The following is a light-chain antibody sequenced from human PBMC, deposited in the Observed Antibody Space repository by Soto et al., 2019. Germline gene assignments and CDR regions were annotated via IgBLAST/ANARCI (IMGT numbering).Light chain of an antibody. CDR3: QQYGSSPLT. J-gene: IGKJ2*01. CDR1: QSVSSY. V-gene: IGKV3-20*01. CDR2: GAA. Sequence: EIVLTQSPGTLSLPPGERATLSCRASQSVSSYLAWYQQKPGQAPRLLIYGAASRASGIPDRFSGSGSGTDFTLTISRLEPEDFALYHCQQYGSSPLTFGQGTKLEIK.